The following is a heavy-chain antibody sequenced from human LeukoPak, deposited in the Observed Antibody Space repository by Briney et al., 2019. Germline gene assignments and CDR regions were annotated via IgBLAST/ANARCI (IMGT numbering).Heavy chain of an antibody. Sequence: AGGSLRLSCAASGFTFSSYAMRWVRQAAGKGLEWVSAISGSGGNTYYADSVKGRFTISRDNSKNTLYLQMNSLRAEDTAVYYCAKGYYLRGVPAAAIFDYWGQGTLVTVSS. CDR1: GFTFSSYA. V-gene: IGHV3-23*01. J-gene: IGHJ4*02. CDR3: AKGYYLRGVPAAAIFDY. D-gene: IGHD2-2*01. CDR2: ISGSGGNT.